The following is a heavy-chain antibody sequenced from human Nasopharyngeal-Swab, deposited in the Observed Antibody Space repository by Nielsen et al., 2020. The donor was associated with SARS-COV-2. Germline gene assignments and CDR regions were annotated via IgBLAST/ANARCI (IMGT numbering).Heavy chain of an antibody. Sequence: GGSLRLSCAASGVTFSNAWMSWVRQAPGKGLEWIGRIKSKTDGGTTDYAAPVKGRFTISRDDSKNTLFLQTNSLKTEDTAVYYCTTPGSYPGIDYWGQGTLVTVSS. V-gene: IGHV3-15*01. CDR1: GVTFSNAW. D-gene: IGHD1-26*01. J-gene: IGHJ4*02. CDR3: TTPGSYPGIDY. CDR2: IKSKTDGGTT.